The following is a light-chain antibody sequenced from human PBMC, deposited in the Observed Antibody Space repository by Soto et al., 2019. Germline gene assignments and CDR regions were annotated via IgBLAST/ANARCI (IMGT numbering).Light chain of an antibody. J-gene: IGLJ1*01. CDR3: SSFAGSNNFPYV. CDR2: EIN. Sequence: QSALIQPPSVSGSPGQSVTISCTGTSSDVGAYDYVSWYQQHPGKAPKLMIYEINKRPSGVPDRFSGSKSGNTASLTVSGLQAEDEADYYCSSFAGSNNFPYVFGTGTKLTVL. V-gene: IGLV2-8*01. CDR1: SSDVGAYDY.